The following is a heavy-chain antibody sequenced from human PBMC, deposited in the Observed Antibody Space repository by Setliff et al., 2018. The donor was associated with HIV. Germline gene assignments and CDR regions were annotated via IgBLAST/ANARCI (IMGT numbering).Heavy chain of an antibody. CDR2: IIPILGIA. V-gene: IGHV1-69*10. D-gene: IGHD6-13*01. J-gene: IGHJ4*02. Sequence: ASVKVSCKASGGTFSSYAISWVRQAPGQGLEWMGGIIPILGIANYAQKFQGRVTITADESTSTAYMELSSLRSEDTAVYYCARRSGAAVFYYFDYWGQGTLVTVSS. CDR3: ARRSGAAVFYYFDY. CDR1: GGTFSSYA.